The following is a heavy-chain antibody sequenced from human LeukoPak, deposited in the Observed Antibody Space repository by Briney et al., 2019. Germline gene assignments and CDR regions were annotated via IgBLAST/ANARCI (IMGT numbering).Heavy chain of an antibody. J-gene: IGHJ4*02. CDR2: INHSGST. Sequence: PSETLFLTCAVYGGSFSGYYWSWIRQPPGKGLEWIGEINHSGSTNYNPSLKSRVTISVDTSKNQFSLKLSSVTAADTAVYYCARGSGELLTLNHVDYWGQGTLVTVSS. D-gene: IGHD3-10*01. CDR3: ARGSGELLTLNHVDY. V-gene: IGHV4-34*01. CDR1: GGSFSGYY.